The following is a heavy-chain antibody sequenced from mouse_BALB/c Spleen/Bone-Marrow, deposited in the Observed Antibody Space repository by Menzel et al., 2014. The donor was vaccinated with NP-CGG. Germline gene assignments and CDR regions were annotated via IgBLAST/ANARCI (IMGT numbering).Heavy chain of an antibody. D-gene: IGHD3-2*01. V-gene: IGHV3-6*02. J-gene: IGHJ4*01. Sequence: ESGPGLVKPSQSPSLTCSVTGYSITSGYYWNWIRQFPGNKLEWMGYISYDGSNNYNPSLKNRISITRDTSKNQFFLKLNSVTTEDTATYYCARGDSSGYDYAMDYWGQGTSVTVSS. CDR2: ISYDGSN. CDR3: ARGDSSGYDYAMDY. CDR1: GYSITSGYY.